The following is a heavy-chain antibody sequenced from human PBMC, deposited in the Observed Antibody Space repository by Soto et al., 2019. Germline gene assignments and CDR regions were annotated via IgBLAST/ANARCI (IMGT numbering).Heavy chain of an antibody. J-gene: IGHJ4*02. CDR1: GFTFSSYG. V-gene: IGHV3-33*01. CDR2: IWYDGSNK. D-gene: IGHD6-13*01. CDR3: ARVSSLDYFDY. Sequence: GGSLRLSCAASGFTFSSYGMHWVRQAPGKGLEWVAVIWYDGSNKYYADSVKGRFTISRDNSKNTLYLQMNSLRAEDTAVYYCARVSSLDYFDYWGQGTLVTVSS.